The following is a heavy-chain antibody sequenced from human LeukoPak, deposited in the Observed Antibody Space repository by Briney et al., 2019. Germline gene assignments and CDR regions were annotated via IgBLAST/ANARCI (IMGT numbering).Heavy chain of an antibody. V-gene: IGHV4-61*02. D-gene: IGHD3-3*01. CDR2: IYTSGST. J-gene: IGHJ6*03. CDR1: GGSISSGGYY. Sequence: SQTLSLTCTVSGGSISSGGYYWSWIRQPAGKGLEWIGRIYTSGSTNYNPSLKSRVTISVDTSKNQFSLKLSSVTAADTAVYYCARVAIFGVENMDVWGKGTTVAVSS. CDR3: ARVAIFGVENMDV.